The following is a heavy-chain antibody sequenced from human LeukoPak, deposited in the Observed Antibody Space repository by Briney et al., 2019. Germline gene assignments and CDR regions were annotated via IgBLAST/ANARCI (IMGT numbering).Heavy chain of an antibody. CDR2: ISAYNGNT. V-gene: IGHV1-18*01. CDR3: ARDDPKPDIVVVPAAASGDY. CDR1: GYTFTSYG. J-gene: IGHJ4*02. D-gene: IGHD2-2*01. Sequence: GASVKVSCKASGYTFTSYGISWVRQAPGQGLERMGWISAYNGNTNYAQKLQGRVTMTTDISTSTAYMELRSLRSDDTAVYYCARDDPKPDIVVVPAAASGDYWGQGTLVTVSS.